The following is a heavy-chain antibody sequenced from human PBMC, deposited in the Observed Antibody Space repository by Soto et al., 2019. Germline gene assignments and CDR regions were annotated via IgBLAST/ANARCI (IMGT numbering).Heavy chain of an antibody. Sequence: QLQLQESGSGLVKPSQTLSLTCAVSGGSISSGGYSWSWVRQPPGKGLEWIGYIYHSGSTYYNPSLQSRVTTAVDRSKNQFALTLSSVTAADTAVYSCARVPSPWGQGTLVTVSS. CDR3: ARVPSP. CDR2: IYHSGST. CDR1: GGSISSGGYS. V-gene: IGHV4-30-2*01. J-gene: IGHJ5*02.